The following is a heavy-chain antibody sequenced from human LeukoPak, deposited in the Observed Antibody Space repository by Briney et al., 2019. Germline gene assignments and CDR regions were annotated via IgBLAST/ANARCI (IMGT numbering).Heavy chain of an antibody. Sequence: ASVKVSCKASGYTLTSYDINWVRQATGQGLEWMGWMNPNSGNTGYAQKFQGRVTMTRNTSISTAYMELSSLRSEDTAVYYCARGGIAAAAMGYFQHWGQGTLVTVSS. CDR1: GYTLTSYD. D-gene: IGHD6-13*01. V-gene: IGHV1-8*01. CDR2: MNPNSGNT. J-gene: IGHJ1*01. CDR3: ARGGIAAAAMGYFQH.